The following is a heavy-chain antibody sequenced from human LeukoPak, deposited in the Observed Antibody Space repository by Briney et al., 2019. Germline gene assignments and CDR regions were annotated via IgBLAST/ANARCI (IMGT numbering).Heavy chain of an antibody. CDR2: IKEDGRAT. Sequence: PGGSLRLSCAASGFTFSNHWMSWVRQAPGKGLEWVATIKEDGRATYYLDSVKGRFTISRDNAKSSLFLQMNSLRAEDTAVYYCARDDRYSSSEYPAPDYWGQGTLVTVSS. D-gene: IGHD2-2*01. CDR1: GFTFSNHW. V-gene: IGHV3-7*05. J-gene: IGHJ4*02. CDR3: ARDDRYSSSEYPAPDY.